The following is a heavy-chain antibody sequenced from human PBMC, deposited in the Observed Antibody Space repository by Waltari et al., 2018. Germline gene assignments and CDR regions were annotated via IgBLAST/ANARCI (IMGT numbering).Heavy chain of an antibody. CDR1: GGSISSGSYY. D-gene: IGHD3-22*01. J-gene: IGHJ4*02. Sequence: QVQLQESGPGLVKPSQTLSLTCPVSGGSISSGSYYWSWIRQPAGKGLEWIGRIYTSGSTNYNPSLKSRVTISVDTSKNQFSLKLSSVTAADTAVYYCARGFYDSSGYVDYWGQGTLVTVSS. CDR2: IYTSGST. V-gene: IGHV4-61*02. CDR3: ARGFYDSSGYVDY.